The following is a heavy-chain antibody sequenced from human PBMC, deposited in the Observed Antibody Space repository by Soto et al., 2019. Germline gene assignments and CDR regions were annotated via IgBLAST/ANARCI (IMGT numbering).Heavy chain of an antibody. CDR2: IYPGDSDT. V-gene: IGHV5-51*01. J-gene: IGHJ4*02. D-gene: IGHD3-16*01. CDR3: ARVHMGAHYFDS. Sequence: PGESLKISCKGSGYSFTRYWIGWVRQMPGKGLEWMGIIYPGDSDTRYSPSFQGQVTISADKSISTAYLQWSTLRSDDTAVYYCARVHMGAHYFDSWSQGSLVTVSS. CDR1: GYSFTRYW.